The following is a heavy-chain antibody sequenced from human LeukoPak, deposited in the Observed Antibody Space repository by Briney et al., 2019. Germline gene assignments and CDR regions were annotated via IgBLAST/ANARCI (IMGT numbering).Heavy chain of an antibody. J-gene: IGHJ4*02. CDR2: IYYSGST. Sequence: SETLSLTCTVSGGSISSHYWSWIRQPPGKGLEWIGYIYYSGSTNYNPSLKSRVTISVDTSKNQFSLKLSSVTAADTAVYYCARTPYDSSGYPFGYWGQGTLVTVSS. D-gene: IGHD3-22*01. CDR3: ARTPYDSSGYPFGY. CDR1: GGSISSHY. V-gene: IGHV4-59*11.